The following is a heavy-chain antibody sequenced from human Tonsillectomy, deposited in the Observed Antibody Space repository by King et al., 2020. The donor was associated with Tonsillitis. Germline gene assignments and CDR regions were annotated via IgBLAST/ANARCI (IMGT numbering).Heavy chain of an antibody. J-gene: IGHJ4*02. CDR1: GGSISSSSYY. Sequence: QLQESGPGLVKPSETLSLTCTVSGGSISSSSYYWAWIRQPPGKGLEWIGGIYYSGSTYYNLSLKSRVTISVDTSNNQFSLKLTSVTAADTAVYYCARVPDYWGQGTLVTVSS. CDR3: ARVPDY. V-gene: IGHV4-39*07. CDR2: IYYSGST.